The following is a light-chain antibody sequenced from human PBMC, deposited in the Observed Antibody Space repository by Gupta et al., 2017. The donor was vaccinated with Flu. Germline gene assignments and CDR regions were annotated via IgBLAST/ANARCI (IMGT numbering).Light chain of an antibody. CDR2: EDN. CDR1: ALAMNF. CDR3: YSTDRTGDQRV. V-gene: IGLV3-10*01. Sequence: EQTAMITGSGDALAMNFACWYQQTSGQAPVLLIYEDNKRPAGIPERISGSKSGTVATLTISGAQGDDEADYYCYSTDRTGDQRVFGKGTTVTVL. J-gene: IGLJ1*01.